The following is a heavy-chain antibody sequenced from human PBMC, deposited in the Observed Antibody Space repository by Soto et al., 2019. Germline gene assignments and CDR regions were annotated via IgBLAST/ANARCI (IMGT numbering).Heavy chain of an antibody. J-gene: IGHJ6*02. V-gene: IGHV1-46*01. D-gene: IGHD2-15*01. CDR3: AREYCSGGSCYSYYYGMDV. Sequence: ASVKVSCKASGSTFTSYYMHWVRQAPGQGLEWMGIINPSGGSTSYAQKFQGRVTMTRDTSTSTVHMELSSLRSEDTAVYYCAREYCSGGSCYSYYYGMDVWGQGTTVTVSS. CDR2: INPSGGST. CDR1: GSTFTSYY.